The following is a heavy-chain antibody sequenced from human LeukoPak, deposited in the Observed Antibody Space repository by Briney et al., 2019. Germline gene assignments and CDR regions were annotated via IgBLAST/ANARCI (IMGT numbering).Heavy chain of an antibody. V-gene: IGHV3-30*02. CDR1: GFTFSSYG. D-gene: IGHD6-13*01. J-gene: IGHJ6*03. Sequence: TGGSLRLSCAASGFTFSSYGMHWVRQAPGKGLEWVAFIRYDGSNKYYADSVKGRFTISRDNSKNTLYLQMNSLRAEDTAVYYCARAGIAAAGYYYYYYMDVWGKGTTVTVSS. CDR3: ARAGIAAAGYYYYYYMDV. CDR2: IRYDGSNK.